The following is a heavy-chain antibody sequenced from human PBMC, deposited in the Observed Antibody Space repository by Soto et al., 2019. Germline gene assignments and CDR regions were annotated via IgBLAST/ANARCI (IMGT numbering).Heavy chain of an antibody. CDR1: GFTFSDYY. Sequence: QVQLVESGGGLVKPGGSLRLSCAASGFTFSDYYMSWIRQAPGKGLEWVSYISSSGSTIYYADSVKGRFTISRDNAKNSLYLQMNSLRAEDTAVYYCAREGPTFGGVIVNGEYYYYYGMDVWGQGTTVTVSS. CDR2: ISSSGSTI. V-gene: IGHV3-11*01. J-gene: IGHJ6*02. D-gene: IGHD3-16*02. CDR3: AREGPTFGGVIVNGEYYYYYGMDV.